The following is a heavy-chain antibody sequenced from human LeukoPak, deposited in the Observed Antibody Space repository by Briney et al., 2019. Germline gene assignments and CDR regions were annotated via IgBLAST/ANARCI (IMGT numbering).Heavy chain of an antibody. CDR2: ISYDGTNK. J-gene: IGHJ4*02. Sequence: GRSLRLSCTASGFSFSTYAMHWVRQAPGKGLEWVAVISYDGTNKYYADSMKGRFTISRDNSKNTLYLQMNSLRAEDTAVYYCAKDLSVDYWGQGTLVTVSS. CDR3: AKDLSVDY. V-gene: IGHV3-30-3*01. CDR1: GFSFSTYA.